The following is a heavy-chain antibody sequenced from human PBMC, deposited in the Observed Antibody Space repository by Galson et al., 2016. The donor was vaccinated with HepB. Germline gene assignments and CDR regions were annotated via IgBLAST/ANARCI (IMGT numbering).Heavy chain of an antibody. CDR2: IYTSGST. J-gene: IGHJ4*02. Sequence: SETLSLTCTVSGGSISTYYWSWVRQPPGKVLEWIGRIYTSGSTNYNPSLKSRVTMSVDTSKNQFSLRLRSVTAADTAVYYCARMSYFDISGYDYYFDYWGQGTLVTVSS. V-gene: IGHV4-4*07. D-gene: IGHD3-22*01. CDR1: GGSISTYY. CDR3: ARMSYFDISGYDYYFDY.